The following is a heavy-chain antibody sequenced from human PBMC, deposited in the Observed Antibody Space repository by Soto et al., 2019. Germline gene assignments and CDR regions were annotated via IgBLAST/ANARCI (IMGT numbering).Heavy chain of an antibody. CDR2: IYQSGYT. J-gene: IGHJ5*02. CDR1: SGSISSNNW. CDR3: ARNADYVWFDP. D-gene: IGHD4-17*01. Sequence: QVQLQVSGPGLVMPSETLSLTCAVSSGSISSNNWWHWVRQTPGKGLEWIGEIYQSGYTKYNPSLKSRVTISVDKSKNQFSLKLSSVTAADTAVYYCARNADYVWFDPWGQGTLVSVSS. V-gene: IGHV4-4*02.